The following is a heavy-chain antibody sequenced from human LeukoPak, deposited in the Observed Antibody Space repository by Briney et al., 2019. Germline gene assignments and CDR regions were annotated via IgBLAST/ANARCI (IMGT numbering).Heavy chain of an antibody. D-gene: IGHD2-21*02. Sequence: PSETLSLTCAVSGGSISSNNWWSWVRQPPGKGLEWIGEIFHSGSTNYNPSLKSRVTISVDKSKNQFSLKLNSVTAADTAVYFCARDCGGDSYLGAFDIWGQGTMVTVSS. CDR1: GGSISSNNW. J-gene: IGHJ3*02. CDR3: ARDCGGDSYLGAFDI. CDR2: IFHSGST. V-gene: IGHV4-4*02.